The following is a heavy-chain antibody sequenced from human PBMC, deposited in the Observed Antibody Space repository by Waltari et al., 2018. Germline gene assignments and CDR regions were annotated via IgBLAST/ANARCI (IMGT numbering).Heavy chain of an antibody. CDR2: IKQDGSEK. V-gene: IGHV3-7*01. Sequence: EVQLVESGGGLVQPGGSLRLSCAASGITVSSYWMSWVRQAPGKGLEGVANIKQDGSEKYYVDSVKGRFTISRDNAKNSLYLQMNSLRAEDTAVYYCARDPFSPEPPDYWGQGTLVTVSS. J-gene: IGHJ4*02. D-gene: IGHD3-3*02. CDR1: GITVSSYW. CDR3: ARDPFSPEPPDY.